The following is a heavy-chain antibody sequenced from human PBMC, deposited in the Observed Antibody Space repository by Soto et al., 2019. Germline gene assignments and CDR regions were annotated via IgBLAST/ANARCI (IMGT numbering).Heavy chain of an antibody. CDR2: IYYSGST. Sequence: QLQLQESGPGLVKPSETLSLTCTVSGGSISSSSYYWGWIRQPPGKGLEWIGSIYYSGSTYYNPSLKSRVAISVDTSKNQFSLKLSSVTAADTAVYYCARRAPVGAAAKEAWGQGTLVTVSS. J-gene: IGHJ5*02. V-gene: IGHV4-39*01. D-gene: IGHD6-13*01. CDR1: GGSISSSSYY. CDR3: ARRAPVGAAAKEA.